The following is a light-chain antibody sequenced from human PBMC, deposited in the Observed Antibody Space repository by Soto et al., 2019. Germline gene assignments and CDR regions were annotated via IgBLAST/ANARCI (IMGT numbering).Light chain of an antibody. J-gene: IGKJ2*01. CDR1: QGISSA. V-gene: IGKV1D-13*01. CDR2: DAS. CDR3: QQFNNYSYT. Sequence: AIQLTQSPSSLSASVGDRVTITCRASQGISSALAWYQQKPGKAPKLLIYDASSLESGVLSRFSGSGSGTDFTLTISSLQPEDFASYYCQQFNNYSYTFGQGTKLEIK.